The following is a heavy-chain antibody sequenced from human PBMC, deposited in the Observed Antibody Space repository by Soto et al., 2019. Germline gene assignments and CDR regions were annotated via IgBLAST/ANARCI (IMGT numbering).Heavy chain of an antibody. Sequence: QVQLQESGPGLVKPSQTLSLTCTVSGGSIGSGDNYWGWIRQPPGKGLEWIGNLYYSGSTYYNPSLKSRVTISVDTPKNQFSLKLSSVTAADTAVYYCARVGAVGATTADYWGQGTLVTVSS. J-gene: IGHJ4*02. CDR3: ARVGAVGATTADY. D-gene: IGHD1-26*01. V-gene: IGHV4-30-4*01. CDR2: LYYSGST. CDR1: GGSIGSGDNY.